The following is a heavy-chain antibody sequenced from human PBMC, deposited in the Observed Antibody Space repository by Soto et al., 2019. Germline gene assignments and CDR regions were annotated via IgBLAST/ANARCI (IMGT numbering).Heavy chain of an antibody. CDR1: GYTFTSDG. V-gene: IGHV1-18*01. J-gene: IGHJ2*01. CDR3: ARDSQYWYFDL. CDR2: ISASSGNT. Sequence: QVQLVQSGAEVKKPGASVKVSCKASGYTFTSDGISWVRQAPRQGLEWMGWISASSGNTNYAQKLQGRVTMTTDPSTSTAYMELRSLRSDDTAVYYCARDSQYWYFDLWGRGTLVTVSS.